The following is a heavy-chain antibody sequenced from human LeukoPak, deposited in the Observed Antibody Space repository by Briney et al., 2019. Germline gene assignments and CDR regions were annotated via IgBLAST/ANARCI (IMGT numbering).Heavy chain of an antibody. Sequence: SETLSLTCAVYGGSFSGYYWSWLRQPPGKGLEWIGEINHSGSTNYNPSLTSRVTISVDTSKNQFSLKLTSVTAADTAVYYCARAYYYEAYWYFDLWGRGTLVTVSS. CDR1: GGSFSGYY. D-gene: IGHD3-22*01. CDR3: ARAYYYEAYWYFDL. V-gene: IGHV4-34*01. J-gene: IGHJ2*01. CDR2: INHSGST.